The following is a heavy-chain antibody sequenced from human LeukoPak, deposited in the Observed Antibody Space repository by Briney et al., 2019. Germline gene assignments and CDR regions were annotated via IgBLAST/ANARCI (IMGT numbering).Heavy chain of an antibody. Sequence: GGSLRLSRAASGFTFSDYYMSWIRQAPGKGLEWVSAISGSGGSTYYADSVKGRFTISRDNSKNTLYLQMNSLRAEDTAVYYCAASAGPINFWGQGTLVTVSS. CDR3: AASAGPINF. D-gene: IGHD3-10*01. CDR1: GFTFSDYY. J-gene: IGHJ4*02. CDR2: ISGSGGST. V-gene: IGHV3-23*01.